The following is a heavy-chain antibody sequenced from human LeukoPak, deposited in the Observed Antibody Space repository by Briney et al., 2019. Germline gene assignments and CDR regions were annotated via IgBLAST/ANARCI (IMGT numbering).Heavy chain of an antibody. V-gene: IGHV3-33*06. CDR2: IWHDGSNA. CDR1: GISFSSYG. D-gene: IGHD2-15*01. Sequence: GGSLRLSCAASGISFSSYGIHWVRQAPGKSLEWVAVIWHDGSNAFYADSVRGRLSISRDDSKNTVYLQMDYLRVEDTALPFCGKDSRGGLTGYFDLWGQGTLVTVSS. J-gene: IGHJ4*02. CDR3: GKDSRGGLTGYFDL.